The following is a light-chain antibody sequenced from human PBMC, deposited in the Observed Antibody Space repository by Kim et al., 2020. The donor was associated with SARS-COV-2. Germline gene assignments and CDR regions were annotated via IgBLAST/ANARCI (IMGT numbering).Light chain of an antibody. Sequence: LDPGARATLSYGASQSVGSSLAWYQQKHGQAHTLLIYDASARANGIQAKFSGSGSGTHFTLTISSLEPEDFAVYYCQQRFKWPLTFGGGTKVDIK. J-gene: IGKJ4*01. V-gene: IGKV3-11*01. CDR3: QQRFKWPLT. CDR1: QSVGSS. CDR2: DAS.